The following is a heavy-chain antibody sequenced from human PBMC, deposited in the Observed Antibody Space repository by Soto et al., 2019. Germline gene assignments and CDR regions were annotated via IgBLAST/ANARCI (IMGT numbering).Heavy chain of an antibody. D-gene: IGHD2-8*01. CDR1: GDSVSSNSAA. CDR3: VRGYCTNGVCYPTYYFDY. CDR2: TYYRSKWYN. J-gene: IGHJ4*02. Sequence: SQTLSLTCAISGDSVSSNSAAWNWIRQSPSRGLKWLGRTYYRSKWYNDYAVSVKSRITINPDTSKNQFSLQLNSVTPEDTAVYYCVRGYCTNGVCYPTYYFDYWGQGTLVTVSS. V-gene: IGHV6-1*01.